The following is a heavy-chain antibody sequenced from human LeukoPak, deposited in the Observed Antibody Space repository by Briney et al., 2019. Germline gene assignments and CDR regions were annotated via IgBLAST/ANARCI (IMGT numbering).Heavy chain of an antibody. CDR2: IYPGDSDT. CDR1: GYSFTSYW. Sequence: GESLKISCKGSGYSFTSYWIVWVRQMPGKGLEWMGIIYPGDSDTRYSPSFQGQVPISADKSISTAYLQWSSLKASDTAMYYCARPSGTVATNFDYWGQGTLVTVSS. CDR3: ARPSGTVATNFDY. J-gene: IGHJ4*02. D-gene: IGHD4-23*01. V-gene: IGHV5-51*01.